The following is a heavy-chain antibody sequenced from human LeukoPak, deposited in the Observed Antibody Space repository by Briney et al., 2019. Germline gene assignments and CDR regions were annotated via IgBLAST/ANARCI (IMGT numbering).Heavy chain of an antibody. D-gene: IGHD3-22*01. CDR3: ARDLMDSSGYYPYYFDY. CDR2: IYYSGST. J-gene: IGHJ4*02. V-gene: IGHV4-39*07. Sequence: SETLSLTCTVSGGSISSSSYYWGWIHQPPGKGLEWIGSIYYSGSTYYNPSLKSRVTISVDTSKNQFSLKLSSVTAADTAVYYCARDLMDSSGYYPYYFDYWGQGTLVTVSS. CDR1: GGSISSSSYY.